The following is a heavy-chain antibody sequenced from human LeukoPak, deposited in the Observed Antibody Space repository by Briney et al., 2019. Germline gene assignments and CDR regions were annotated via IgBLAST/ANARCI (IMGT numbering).Heavy chain of an antibody. D-gene: IGHD3/OR15-3a*01. Sequence: SETLSLTCAVSGGSISSGGYSWSWIRQPPGEGLEWIGYIYDSGSTYYNPSLKSRVTISVDRSKNQFSLKLSSVTAADTAAYYCARADFSTPPDYWGQGTLVTVSS. V-gene: IGHV4-30-2*01. CDR2: IYDSGST. CDR1: GGSISSGGYS. J-gene: IGHJ4*02. CDR3: ARADFSTPPDY.